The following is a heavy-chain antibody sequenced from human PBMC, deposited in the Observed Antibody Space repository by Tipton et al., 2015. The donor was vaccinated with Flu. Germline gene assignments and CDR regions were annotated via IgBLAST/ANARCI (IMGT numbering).Heavy chain of an antibody. CDR1: GGSISSYY. Sequence: TLSLTCTVSGGSISSYYWSWIRQPPGKGLEWIGYIYYSGSTNYNPSLKSRVTISVDTSKNQFSLKLSSVTAADTAVYYCARESGFGDLLSWFAPWGQGTLVPVSS. D-gene: IGHD3-10*01. CDR2: IYYSGST. J-gene: IGHJ5*02. V-gene: IGHV4-59*01. CDR3: ARESGFGDLLSWFAP.